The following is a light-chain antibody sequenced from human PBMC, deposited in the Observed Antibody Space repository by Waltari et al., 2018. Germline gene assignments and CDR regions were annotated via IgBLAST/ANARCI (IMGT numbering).Light chain of an antibody. Sequence: DMQMTQSPSSLSASVGDRVTTNCRASQSISSYLNWYQQKPGKAPKLLIYAASSLQSGVPSRFSGSGSGTDFTLTISSLQPEDFATYYCQQSYSTPWTFGQGTKVEIK. CDR3: QQSYSTPWT. J-gene: IGKJ1*01. CDR1: QSISSY. CDR2: AAS. V-gene: IGKV1-39*01.